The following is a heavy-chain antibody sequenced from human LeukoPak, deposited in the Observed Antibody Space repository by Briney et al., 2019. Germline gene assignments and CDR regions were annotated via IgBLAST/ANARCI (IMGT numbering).Heavy chain of an antibody. CDR1: GYTLTELS. D-gene: IGHD6-19*01. V-gene: IGHV1-24*01. CDR2: FYPEDGET. CDR3: TTPEGYSSGWYTFDY. Sequence: ASVKVSCKVSGYTLTELSMHWVRQAPGKGLEWMGGFYPEDGETNYAQNLQGSVTMTQDTSTDTAYMELSSLRSEDTAVYYGTTPEGYSSGWYTFDYWGQGTLVTVSS. J-gene: IGHJ4*02.